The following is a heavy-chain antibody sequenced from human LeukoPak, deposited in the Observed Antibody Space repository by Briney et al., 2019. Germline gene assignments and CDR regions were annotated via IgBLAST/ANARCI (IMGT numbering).Heavy chain of an antibody. CDR3: AREVGYCSGGSCYSGNWFDP. D-gene: IGHD2-15*01. CDR1: GYTFSSYD. Sequence: GGSVKVSCKASGYTFSSYDINWVRQATGQGLEWVGWMNPNSGNTGYAQTFHGRVTMTRNTTISTAYKEMSSLRFEDTGVYYCAREVGYCSGGSCYSGNWFDPWGQGTLVTVSS. J-gene: IGHJ5*02. V-gene: IGHV1-8*01. CDR2: MNPNSGNT.